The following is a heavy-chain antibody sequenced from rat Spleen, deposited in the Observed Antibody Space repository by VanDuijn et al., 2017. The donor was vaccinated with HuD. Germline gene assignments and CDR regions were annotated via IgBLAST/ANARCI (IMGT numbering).Heavy chain of an antibody. J-gene: IGHJ2*01. CDR3: GTRYYGYNSGYFDY. Sequence: EVQLVESGGGLVQPGRSLKLSCAASGFTFSDYAMAWVRQSPKKGLEWVATIIYDDSSTYYRDSVKGRFTISRDNAKSTLYLQMDSLRSEDTATYYWGTRYYGYNSGYFDYWGQGVMVKVSA. V-gene: IGHV5S10*01. CDR2: IIYDDSST. D-gene: IGHD1-9*01. CDR1: GFTFSDYA.